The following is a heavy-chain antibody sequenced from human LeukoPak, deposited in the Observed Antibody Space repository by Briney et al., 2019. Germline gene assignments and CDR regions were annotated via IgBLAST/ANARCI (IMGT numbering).Heavy chain of an antibody. CDR1: GDSVSSNSAA. J-gene: IGHJ4*02. CDR3: VRGGVGGLRLEAPFDY. V-gene: IGHV6-1*01. Sequence: SQTLSLTCAISGDSVSSNSAAWNWIRQSPSRGPEWLGRTYYRSKWYNDYAVSVKSRITINPDTSKNQFSLQLNSVTPEDTAVYYCVRGGVGGLRLEAPFDYWGQGTLVTVSS. D-gene: IGHD5-12*01. CDR2: TYYRSKWYN.